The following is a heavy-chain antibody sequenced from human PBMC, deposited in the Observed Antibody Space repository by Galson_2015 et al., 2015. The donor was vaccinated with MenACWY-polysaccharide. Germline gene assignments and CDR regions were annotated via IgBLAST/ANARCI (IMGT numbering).Heavy chain of an antibody. D-gene: IGHD3-3*01. CDR1: GFTFSSYA. Sequence: SLRLSCAASGFTFSSYAMNWVRQAPGKGLEYVSAISSNGGSTYYANSVKGRFTISRDNSKNTLYLQMGSLRAEDMAVYYCARGSRSVDFWSGYWHYGMDAWGQGTLVTVSS. CDR2: ISSNGGST. CDR3: ARGSRSVDFWSGYWHYGMDA. J-gene: IGHJ5*02. V-gene: IGHV3-64*01.